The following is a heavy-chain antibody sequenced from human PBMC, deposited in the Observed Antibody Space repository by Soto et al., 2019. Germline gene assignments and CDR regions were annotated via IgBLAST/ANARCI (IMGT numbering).Heavy chain of an antibody. CDR2: IYYSGST. J-gene: IGHJ5*02. D-gene: IGHD6-13*01. CDR3: ARVASLYSSSWHNWFDP. Sequence: SETLSLTCTVSGGSISSYYWSWIRQPPGKGLEWIGYIYYSGSTNYNPSLKSRVTISVDKSKNQFSLKLSSVTAADTAVYYCARVASLYSSSWHNWFDPWGQGTLVTVSS. CDR1: GGSISSYY. V-gene: IGHV4-59*12.